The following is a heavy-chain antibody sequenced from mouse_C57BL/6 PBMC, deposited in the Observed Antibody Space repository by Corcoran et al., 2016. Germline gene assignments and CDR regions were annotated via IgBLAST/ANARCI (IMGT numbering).Heavy chain of an antibody. J-gene: IGHJ3*01. D-gene: IGHD2-4*01. V-gene: IGHV1-55*01. CDR1: GYTFTSYW. CDR3: ARWTYDYDPWFAY. Sequence: QVQLQQPGAELVKPGASVKMSCKASGYTFTSYWITWVKQRPGQGLEWIGDIYPGSGSTNYNEKFKSKATLTVDTSSSTAYMQLSSLTSEDSAVYYCARWTYDYDPWFAYWGQGTLVTVSA. CDR2: IYPGSGST.